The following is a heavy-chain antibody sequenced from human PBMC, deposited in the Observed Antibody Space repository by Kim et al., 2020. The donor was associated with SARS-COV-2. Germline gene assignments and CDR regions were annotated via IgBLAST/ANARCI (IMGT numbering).Heavy chain of an antibody. V-gene: IGHV3-53*01. CDR1: GFTVSNNY. CDR3: ARDQYSGSRMGRRYYGMDV. CDR2: IFSDGST. Sequence: GGSLRLSCAASGFTVSNNYMSWVRQAPGKGLERVSVIFSDGSTYYADSVRGRFTISRDNSENTLYLQMNNLRAEDAAVYHCARDQYSGSRMGRRYYGMDVWGQGTTVSVSS. D-gene: IGHD1-26*01. J-gene: IGHJ6*02.